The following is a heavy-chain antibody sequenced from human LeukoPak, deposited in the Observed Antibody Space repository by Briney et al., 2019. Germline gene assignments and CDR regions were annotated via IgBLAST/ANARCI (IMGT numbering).Heavy chain of an antibody. Sequence: SETLSLTCTVSGGSISSYYWSWIRQPPGKGLEWIGYIYYSGSTYYNPSLKSRVTISVDTSKNQFSLKLSSVTAADTAVYYCARGGDTVTTWRGTNWFDPWGQGTLVTVSS. V-gene: IGHV4-59*12. J-gene: IGHJ5*02. D-gene: IGHD4-11*01. CDR2: IYYSGST. CDR1: GGSISSYY. CDR3: ARGGDTVTTWRGTNWFDP.